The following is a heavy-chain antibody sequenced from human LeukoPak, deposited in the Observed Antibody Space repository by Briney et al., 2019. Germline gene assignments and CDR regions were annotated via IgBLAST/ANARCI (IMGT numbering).Heavy chain of an antibody. CDR1: GFSFSNYW. CDR3: ARDKVTY. CDR2: INKDGSEI. J-gene: IGHJ4*02. V-gene: IGHV3-7*01. Sequence: PGGSLRLSCAASGFSFSNYWMSWVRQAPGKGLEWVAHINKDGSEIYYVDSVKGRFTISRDNAKSSLSLQMKSLRLEDTAVYYCARDKVTYWGQGILVTVSS.